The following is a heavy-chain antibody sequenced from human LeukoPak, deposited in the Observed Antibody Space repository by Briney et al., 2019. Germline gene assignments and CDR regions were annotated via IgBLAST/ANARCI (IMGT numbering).Heavy chain of an antibody. V-gene: IGHV4-59*01. CDR1: GGSISSYY. D-gene: IGHD6-13*01. CDR3: ARNGLAAGFDY. Sequence: PSGTLSLTCAVSGGSISSYYWSWIRQPPGKGLEWIGYIYYSGSTNYNPSLKSRITISVDTSKNQFSLKLNSVTAADTAVYYCARNGLAAGFDYWGQGTLVTVSS. J-gene: IGHJ4*02. CDR2: IYYSGST.